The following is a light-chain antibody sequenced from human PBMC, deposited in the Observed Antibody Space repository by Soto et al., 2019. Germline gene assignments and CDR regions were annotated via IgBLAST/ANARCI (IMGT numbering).Light chain of an antibody. CDR3: QTWDTGARVV. J-gene: IGLJ2*01. V-gene: IGLV4-69*01. CDR2: LSSDGSH. CDR1: SGHSSYA. Sequence: QPVLTQSPSASASLGASVKLTCTLSSGHSSYAIAWHQQQPEKGPRYLMKLSSDGSHSKGDGIPDRFSGSSSGAERYLTISSLQSEDEADYYCQTWDTGARVVFGGGTKLTVI.